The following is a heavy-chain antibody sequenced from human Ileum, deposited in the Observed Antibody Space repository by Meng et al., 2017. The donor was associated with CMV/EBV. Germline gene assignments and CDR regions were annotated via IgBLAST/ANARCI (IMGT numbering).Heavy chain of an antibody. J-gene: IGHJ1*01. D-gene: IGHD6-13*01. CDR2: IDPDTGNT. CDR1: GYICTQYF. CDR3: ARDSGYDAS. Sequence: QGLVVRLGAEGKAPGASVTVSFKSSGYICTQYFIHWVRQAPGQGLEWMGWIDPDTGNTNDVGKFQGRVTMTRDTSSSTAYMELSRLRSDDTAIYYCARDSGYDASWGQGTLVTVSS. V-gene: IGHV1-2*02.